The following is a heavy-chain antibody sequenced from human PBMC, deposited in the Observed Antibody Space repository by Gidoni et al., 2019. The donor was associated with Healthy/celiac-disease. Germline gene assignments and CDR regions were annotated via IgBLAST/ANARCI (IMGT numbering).Heavy chain of an antibody. J-gene: IGHJ5*02. CDR3: AKDTLAYDFWSGYTFDP. V-gene: IGHV3-9*01. Sequence: EVQLVESGGGLVQPGRSLRLSCAASGFTFDDSAMHWVRQAPGKGLEWVSGMSWNSGSIGYADSVKGRFTISRDNAKNSLYLQMNRLRAEDTALYYCAKDTLAYDFWSGYTFDPWGQGTLVTVSS. CDR2: MSWNSGSI. D-gene: IGHD3-3*01. CDR1: GFTFDDSA.